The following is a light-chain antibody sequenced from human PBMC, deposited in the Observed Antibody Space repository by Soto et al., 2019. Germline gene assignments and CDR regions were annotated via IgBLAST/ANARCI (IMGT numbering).Light chain of an antibody. CDR2: GAS. J-gene: IGKJ3*01. V-gene: IGKV3-20*01. CDR1: QSVSSSY. CDR3: QQYGSSLFT. Sequence: EIVLTQSPGTLSLSPGERATLSCRASQSVSSSYLAWYQQKPGQAPRLLIYGASSRAPGIPDRFSGSGSGTDLTLTISRLEPEDFAVYYCQQYGSSLFTFGPGTKVDIK.